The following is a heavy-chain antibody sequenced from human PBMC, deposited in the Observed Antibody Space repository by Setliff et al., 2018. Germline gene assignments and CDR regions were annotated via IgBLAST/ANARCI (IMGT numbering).Heavy chain of an antibody. D-gene: IGHD5-12*01. CDR1: GFTFSSYS. Sequence: GGSLRLSCAASGFTFSSYSMNWVRQAPGKGLEWVATINPDGSQINYVDSVKGRFTVSRDNGKNSLYLQMSSLRADDTAVYYCARDPAYSAYDVWGQGTLVTVSS. V-gene: IGHV3-7*03. J-gene: IGHJ4*02. CDR2: INPDGSQI. CDR3: ARDPAYSAYDV.